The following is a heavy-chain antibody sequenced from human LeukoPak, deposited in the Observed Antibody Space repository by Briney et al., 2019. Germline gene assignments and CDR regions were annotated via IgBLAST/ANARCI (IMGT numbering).Heavy chain of an antibody. CDR2: INPNSGGT. Sequence: ASVKVSCKASGYTFTGYYMHWVRQAPGQGLEWMGWINPNSGGTNYAQKFQGRVTMTRDTSISTAYMEPSRLRSDDTAVYYCARDPGDIVVVPAAISNDYWGQGTLVTVSS. CDR1: GYTFTGYY. D-gene: IGHD2-2*02. CDR3: ARDPGDIVVVPAAISNDY. V-gene: IGHV1-2*02. J-gene: IGHJ4*02.